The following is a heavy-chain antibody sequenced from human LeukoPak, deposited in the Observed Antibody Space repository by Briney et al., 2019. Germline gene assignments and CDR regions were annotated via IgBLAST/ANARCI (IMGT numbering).Heavy chain of an antibody. CDR3: VRLRRNSDTSGFYYYYDF. Sequence: GGSLRLSCLASAYTFSSYSINWVRQAPGKGLEWVSSISVRSNYIYYADSVRGRFRISRDDARDSLFLEMNSLRAEDTAVYYCVRLRRNSDTSGFYYYYDFWGQGTLFTVSS. D-gene: IGHD3-22*01. CDR2: ISVRSNYI. CDR1: AYTFSSYS. V-gene: IGHV3-21*01. J-gene: IGHJ4*02.